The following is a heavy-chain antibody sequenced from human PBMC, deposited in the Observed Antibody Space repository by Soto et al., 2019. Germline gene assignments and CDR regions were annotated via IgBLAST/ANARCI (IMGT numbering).Heavy chain of an antibody. CDR3: ATGYSYAPSDP. D-gene: IGHD5-18*01. Sequence: GGSLRLYCEASGFSLSTYGMHWVRQAPGQGLEWVAGISYDGSNTYHADSVKGRFTISRDNSRNTLYLQMNSLSAEDTAVYYCATGYSYAPSDPWGQGTLVTVSS. V-gene: IGHV3-30*03. CDR1: GFSLSTYG. CDR2: ISYDGSNT. J-gene: IGHJ5*02.